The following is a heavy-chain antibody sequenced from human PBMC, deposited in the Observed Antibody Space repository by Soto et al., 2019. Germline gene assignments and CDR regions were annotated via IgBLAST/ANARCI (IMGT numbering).Heavy chain of an antibody. V-gene: IGHV1-3*01. CDR3: AREGILWFGESVPNWFDP. Sequence: ASVKVSCKASGYTFTSYAMHWVRQAPGQRLEWMGWINAGNGNTKYSQKFQGRVTITRDTSASTAYMELSSLRSEDTAVYYCAREGILWFGESVPNWFDPWGQGTLVTVSS. D-gene: IGHD3-10*01. CDR1: GYTFTSYA. J-gene: IGHJ5*02. CDR2: INAGNGNT.